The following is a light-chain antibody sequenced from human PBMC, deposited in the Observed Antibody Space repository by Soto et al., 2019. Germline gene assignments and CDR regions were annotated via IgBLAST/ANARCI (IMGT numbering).Light chain of an antibody. CDR1: SSNIGNNA. Sequence: QTVVTQPPSVSAAPRQRVTISCSGSSSNIGNNAVNWYQQLPGKAPKLLIYSDDLLPSGVSDRFSGSKSGTSASLAISGLQSEDEAVYYCAAWDDRLKEVFGGGTQLTVL. CDR2: SDD. J-gene: IGLJ3*02. CDR3: AAWDDRLKEV. V-gene: IGLV1-36*01.